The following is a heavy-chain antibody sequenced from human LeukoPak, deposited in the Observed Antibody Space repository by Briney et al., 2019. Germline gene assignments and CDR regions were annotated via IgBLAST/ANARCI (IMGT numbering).Heavy chain of an antibody. CDR1: GFTFSSYS. V-gene: IGHV3-21*01. CDR3: ARVQKTDDYGDYDAFDI. J-gene: IGHJ3*02. Sequence: GGSLRLSCAASGFTFSSYSINWVRQAPGKRLEWVSSISSSSSYIYYADSVKGRFTISRDNAKNSLYLQMNSLRAEDTAVYYCARVQKTDDYGDYDAFDIWGQGTMVTVSS. D-gene: IGHD4-17*01. CDR2: ISSSSSYI.